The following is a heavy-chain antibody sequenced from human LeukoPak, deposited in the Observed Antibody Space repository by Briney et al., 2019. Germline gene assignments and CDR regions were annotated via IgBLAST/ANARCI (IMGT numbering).Heavy chain of an antibody. CDR3: ASRSRAVAPFVFDI. V-gene: IGHV6-1*01. D-gene: IGHD6-19*01. Sequence: SQTLSLTCAISGDSVSSNSAAWTWIRQSPSRGLEWLGRTYYRSKWYNDYAVSVKSRITINPDTSKNQFSLHLNSVTPEDTGVYFCASRSRAVAPFVFDIWGQGTMVTVSS. J-gene: IGHJ3*02. CDR1: GDSVSSNSAA. CDR2: TYYRSKWYN.